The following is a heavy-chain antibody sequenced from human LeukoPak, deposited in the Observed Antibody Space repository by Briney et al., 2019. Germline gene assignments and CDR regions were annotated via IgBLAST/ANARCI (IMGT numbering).Heavy chain of an antibody. CDR3: GRWGVNAGLDR. Sequence: GGPLRLSCAASGFTFGNTWMGWVRKAPGKGLGWVANISPDGSDKYYVDSVRGRFTISRDNAQNSVNLQMNSLRAKDSAVYYCGRWGVNAGLDRWGQGTLVTVSS. CDR1: GFTFGNTW. D-gene: IGHD3-10*01. V-gene: IGHV3-7*01. J-gene: IGHJ5*02. CDR2: ISPDGSDK.